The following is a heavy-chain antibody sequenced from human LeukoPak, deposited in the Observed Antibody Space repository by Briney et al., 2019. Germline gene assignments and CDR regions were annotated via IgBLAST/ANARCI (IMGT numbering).Heavy chain of an antibody. CDR3: ARADGWLVGVSY. Sequence: GRSLRLSCAASGFTFSSYAMHWVRQAPGKGLEWVAVIWSDGSNKYYADSVKGRFTISRDNSKNTLYLQMNSLRAEDTAVYYCARADGWLVGVSYWGQGTLVTVSS. D-gene: IGHD6-19*01. V-gene: IGHV3-33*01. CDR1: GFTFSSYA. CDR2: IWSDGSNK. J-gene: IGHJ4*02.